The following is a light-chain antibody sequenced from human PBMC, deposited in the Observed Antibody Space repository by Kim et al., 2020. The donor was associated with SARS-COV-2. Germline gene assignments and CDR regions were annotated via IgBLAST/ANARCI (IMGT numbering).Light chain of an antibody. CDR2: GGS. Sequence: LYPGERATLSCRDSQSVSSFYLAWYQQKPGQAPRLLIFGGSSRATGIPDRFSGSGSGTDFTLTISRLEPEDFAVYYCQQYGSSWTFGQGTKVDIK. CDR1: QSVSSFY. V-gene: IGKV3-20*01. J-gene: IGKJ1*01. CDR3: QQYGSSWT.